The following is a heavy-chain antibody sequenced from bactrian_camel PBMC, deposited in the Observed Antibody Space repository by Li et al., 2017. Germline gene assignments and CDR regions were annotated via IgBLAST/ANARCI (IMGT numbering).Heavy chain of an antibody. CDR1: GDSRSC. CDR3: AARICGTLSAYRDSLTSGY. D-gene: IGHD2*01. J-gene: IGHJ4*01. CDR2: IDNAGSA. Sequence: HVQLVESGGGSVQAGGSLTLSCVASGDSRSCMGWFRQAPGKEREGVAAIDNAGSATYTYAVQGRFTISKDSAKNTLFLQMDSLKPEDTAVYYCAARICGTLSAYRDSLTSGYWGQGTQVTVS. V-gene: IGHV3S55*01.